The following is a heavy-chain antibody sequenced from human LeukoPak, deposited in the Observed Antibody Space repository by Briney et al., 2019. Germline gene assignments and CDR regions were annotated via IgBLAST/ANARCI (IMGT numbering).Heavy chain of an antibody. J-gene: IGHJ5*02. D-gene: IGHD3-10*01. CDR1: GDSINSGPYY. CDR2: IYHDMRT. CDR3: ARHYGP. Sequence: SETLSLTCTVSGDSINSGPYYWGWIRQPPGKGLEWIGTIYHDMRTFYNPSLKSRVAISIDTSKNQFSLELRSVTAADTAVYYCARHYGPWGQGTLVTVSS. V-gene: IGHV4-39*01.